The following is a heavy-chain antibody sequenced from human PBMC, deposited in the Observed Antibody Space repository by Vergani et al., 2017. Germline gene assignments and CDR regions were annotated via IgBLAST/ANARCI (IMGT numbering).Heavy chain of an antibody. J-gene: IGHJ3*02. V-gene: IGHV4-59*11. D-gene: IGHD3-22*01. Sequence: QVQLQESGPGLVKPSETLSLTCTVSGGSISSHYWSWIRQPPGKGLEWIGYIYYSGSTNYNPSLKSRVTISVDTSKNQFSLKLSSVTAADTAVYYCAAIGGGYYDSSGYYYNAFDIWGQGTMVTVSS. CDR2: IYYSGST. CDR3: AAIGGGYYDSSGYYYNAFDI. CDR1: GGSISSHY.